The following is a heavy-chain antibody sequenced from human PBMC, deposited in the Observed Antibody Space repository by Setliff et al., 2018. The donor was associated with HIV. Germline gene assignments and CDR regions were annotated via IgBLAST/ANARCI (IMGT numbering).Heavy chain of an antibody. CDR3: SRGIAVAGHDFANTPGDI. V-gene: IGHV5-10-1*01. CDR1: GKSLSNYW. D-gene: IGHD6-19*01. CDR2: IDPSDSYI. Sequence: GESLKLSCKGSGKSLSNYWINWVRQTPGKGLEWMGRIDPSDSYINYGPSFQGHVTISADKSTNTAFLQWSSLKASDSAMYYCSRGIAVAGHDFANTPGDIWGQGTMVTVSS. J-gene: IGHJ3*02.